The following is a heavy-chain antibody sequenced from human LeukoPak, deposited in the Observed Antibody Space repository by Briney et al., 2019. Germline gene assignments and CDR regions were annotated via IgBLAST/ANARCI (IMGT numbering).Heavy chain of an antibody. CDR3: ARDLNSRLSKADY. CDR2: ISSSSSYI. D-gene: IGHD2/OR15-2a*01. V-gene: IGHV3-21*01. CDR1: GFTFSSYS. J-gene: IGHJ4*02. Sequence: GGSLRLSCAASGFTFSSYSMNWVRQAPGKGLEWVSSISSSSSYIYYADSVKGRFTISRENAKNSLYLQMNSLRAEDTAVYYCARDLNSRLSKADYWGQGTLVTVSS.